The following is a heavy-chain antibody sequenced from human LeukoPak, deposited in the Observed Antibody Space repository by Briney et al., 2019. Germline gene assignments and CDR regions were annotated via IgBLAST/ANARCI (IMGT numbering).Heavy chain of an antibody. J-gene: IGHJ4*02. D-gene: IGHD1-14*01. CDR1: GYTFTSYY. CDR2: INPSGGST. CDR3: ARGGHRWPNHGKLDY. V-gene: IGHV1-46*01. Sequence: ASVKASCKASGYTFTSYYMHWVRQAPGQGLEWMGIINPSGGSTSYAQKFQGRVTMTRDMSTSTVYMELSSLRSEDTAVYYCARGGHRWPNHGKLDYWGQGTLVTVSS.